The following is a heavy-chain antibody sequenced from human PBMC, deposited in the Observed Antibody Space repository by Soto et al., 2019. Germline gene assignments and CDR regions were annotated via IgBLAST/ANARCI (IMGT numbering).Heavy chain of an antibody. CDR1: GGTFSSYA. CDR3: ARDSVVATHAFDI. D-gene: IGHD1-26*01. J-gene: IGHJ3*02. V-gene: IGHV1-69*12. Sequence: QVQLVQSGAEVKKPGSSVKVSCKASGGTFSSYAISWVRQAPGQGLEWMGGIIPIFATANYAQKFQGRVTITADGYTNTDYMELRTLRSEDTAVYYCARDSVVATHAFDIWGQGTMVTVSS. CDR2: IIPIFATA.